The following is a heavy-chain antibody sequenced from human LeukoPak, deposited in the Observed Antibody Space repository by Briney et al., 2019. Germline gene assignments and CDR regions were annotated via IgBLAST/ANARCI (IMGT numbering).Heavy chain of an antibody. CDR1: GFIFSNYV. D-gene: IGHD1-26*01. Sequence: GGSLRLSCAGSGFIFSNYVMNWVRQAPGKGLEWVSSISGRGVSTNYADFVKGRFTISRDNSKSTLYLQMNSLRTKDTAVYYCATDPATVGITTRDFWGQGTLVTVSS. CDR2: ISGRGVST. J-gene: IGHJ4*02. V-gene: IGHV3-23*01. CDR3: ATDPATVGITTRDF.